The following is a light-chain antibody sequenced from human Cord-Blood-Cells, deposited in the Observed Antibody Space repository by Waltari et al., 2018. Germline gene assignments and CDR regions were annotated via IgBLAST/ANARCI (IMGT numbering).Light chain of an antibody. CDR1: SSNIGAGYD. Sequence: QSVLTQPPSVSGAPGQRVTIPCTGSSSNIGAGYDVHWYQQLPGPPPKLLTYGNSNRPSGVPDRFSGSKSGTSASLSITGLQAEDEADYYCQSYDSSLSGWVFGGGTKLTVL. CDR2: GNS. V-gene: IGLV1-40*01. J-gene: IGLJ3*02. CDR3: QSYDSSLSGWV.